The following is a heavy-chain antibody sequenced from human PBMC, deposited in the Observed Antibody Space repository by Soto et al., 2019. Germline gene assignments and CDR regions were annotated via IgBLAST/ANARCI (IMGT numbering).Heavy chain of an antibody. D-gene: IGHD3-9*01. CDR2: INAGNGNT. J-gene: IGHJ4*02. CDR3: ARVTPYYDILTGYHLVDY. CDR1: GYTFTSYA. Sequence: GASVKVSCKASGYTFTSYAMHWVRQAPGQRLEWMGWINAGNGNTKYSQKLQGRVTITRDTSASTAYMELRSLRSDDTAVYYCARVTPYYDILTGYHLVDYWGQGTLVTVSS. V-gene: IGHV1-3*01.